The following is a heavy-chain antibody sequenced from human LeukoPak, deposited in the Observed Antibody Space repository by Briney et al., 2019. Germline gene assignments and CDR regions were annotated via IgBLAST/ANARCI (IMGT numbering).Heavy chain of an antibody. CDR1: GFTVSSNY. J-gene: IGHJ3*02. CDR3: ARDLAFDI. V-gene: IGHV3-66*02. CDR2: IYSGGSR. Sequence: GESLKISCAASGFTVSSNYMSWVRQAPGKGLEWVSVIYSGGSRYYADSVKGRFTISRDNSENTLYLQMNSLRAEDTAVYYCARDLAFDIWGQGTMVTVSS.